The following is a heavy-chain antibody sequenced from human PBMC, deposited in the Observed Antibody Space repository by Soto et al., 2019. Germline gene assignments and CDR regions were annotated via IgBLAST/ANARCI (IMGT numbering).Heavy chain of an antibody. V-gene: IGHV4-59*01. J-gene: IGHJ4*02. Sequence: PSETRSLTCTVSGGSISNFYWSWIRQPPGKGLEWIGYISYSGNTNYNPSLKSRVSISVDTSKRQFSLRLTSVTAADTAVYYCARDGYDGSGSPYPAYWGPGTQVTVSS. CDR3: ARDGYDGSGSPYPAY. CDR2: ISYSGNT. CDR1: GGSISNFY. D-gene: IGHD3-10*01.